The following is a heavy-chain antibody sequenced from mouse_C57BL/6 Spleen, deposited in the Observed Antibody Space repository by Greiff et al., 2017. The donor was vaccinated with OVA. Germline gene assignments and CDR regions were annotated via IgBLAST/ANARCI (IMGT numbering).Heavy chain of an antibody. V-gene: IGHV1-59*01. CDR3: ARDEGSSYPPFAY. CDR2: IDPSDSYT. D-gene: IGHD1-1*01. J-gene: IGHJ3*01. Sequence: QVQLQQPGAELVRPGTSVKLSCKASGYTFTSYWMHWVKQRPGQGLEWIGVIDPSDSYTNYNQKFKGKATLTVDTSSSPAYMQLSSLTSEDPAVYYCARDEGSSYPPFAYWGQGTLVTVSA. CDR1: GYTFTSYW.